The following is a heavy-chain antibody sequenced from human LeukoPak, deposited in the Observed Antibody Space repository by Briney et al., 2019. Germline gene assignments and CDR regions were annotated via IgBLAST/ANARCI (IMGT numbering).Heavy chain of an antibody. J-gene: IGHJ3*02. Sequence: PSETLSLTCAVYGGSFSGYYWSWIRQPPGKGLEWIGEINHSGSTNYNPSLKSRVTISVDTSKNQFSLKLSSVTAADTAVYYCARGRGPRKLQLWPTCAFDIWGQGTMVTVSS. D-gene: IGHD5-18*01. CDR3: ARGRGPRKLQLWPTCAFDI. V-gene: IGHV4-34*01. CDR1: GGSFSGYY. CDR2: INHSGST.